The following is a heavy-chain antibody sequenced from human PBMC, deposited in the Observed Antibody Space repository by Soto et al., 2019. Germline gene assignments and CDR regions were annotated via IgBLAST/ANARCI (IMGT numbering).Heavy chain of an antibody. CDR3: ARHSLAPRKHSWFDP. CDR1: GDSIISSDFY. V-gene: IGHV4-39*01. Sequence: SETLSPTCTVSGDSIISSDFYWGWVRQPPGKGRECIGSMFDLGSSYYNPSLKSRVTMSVDTSKNQVSLRLRSVTAAETAWYFCARHSLAPRKHSWFDPWGRGSMVTVS. J-gene: IGHJ5*02. CDR2: MFDLGSS.